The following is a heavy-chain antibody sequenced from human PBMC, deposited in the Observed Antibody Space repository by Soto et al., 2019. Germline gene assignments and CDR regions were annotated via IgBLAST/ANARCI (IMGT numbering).Heavy chain of an antibody. CDR1: RFTFSSYA. Sequence: GGSLRLSCAASRFTFSSYAMNWVRQAPGKGLEWVSAISGSGGSTYYADSVKGRFTISRDNSKNTLYLQMNSLRAEDTAVYYCAKLRGDYQRKYYFDYWGQGTLVTVSS. J-gene: IGHJ4*02. D-gene: IGHD4-17*01. CDR2: ISGSGGST. CDR3: AKLRGDYQRKYYFDY. V-gene: IGHV3-23*01.